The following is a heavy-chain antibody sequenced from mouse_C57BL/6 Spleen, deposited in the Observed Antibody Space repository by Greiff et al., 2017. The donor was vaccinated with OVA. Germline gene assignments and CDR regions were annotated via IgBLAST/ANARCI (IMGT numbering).Heavy chain of an antibody. J-gene: IGHJ2*01. V-gene: IGHV1-53*01. CDR1: GYTFTSYW. D-gene: IGHD1-2*01. CDR3: AKGFITTVPSWFAY. Sequence: QVQLQQPGPELVKPGASVKLSCKASGYTFTSYWMHWVKQRPGQGLEWIGNINPSNGGTNYNEKFKSKATLTVDKSSSTAYMQLSSLTSEDSAVYYCAKGFITTVPSWFAYWGQGTTLTVSS. CDR2: INPSNGGT.